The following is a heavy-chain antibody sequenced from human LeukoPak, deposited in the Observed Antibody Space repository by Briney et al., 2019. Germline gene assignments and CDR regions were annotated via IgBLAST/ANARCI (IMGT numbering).Heavy chain of an antibody. D-gene: IGHD1-7*01. Sequence: SETLSLTCTVSGGSISSSSYYWGWIRQPPGKGLEWIGSIYYSGSTYYNPSLKSRVTISVDTSKNQFSLKLSSVTAADTAVYYCARKSINWNYIRNWFDPWGQGTLVTVSS. CDR2: IYYSGST. CDR1: GGSISSSSYY. J-gene: IGHJ5*02. V-gene: IGHV4-39*01. CDR3: ARKSINWNYIRNWFDP.